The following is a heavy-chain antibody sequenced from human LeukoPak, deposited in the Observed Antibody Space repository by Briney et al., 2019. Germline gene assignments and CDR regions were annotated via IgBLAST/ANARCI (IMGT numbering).Heavy chain of an antibody. D-gene: IGHD6-13*01. CDR1: GFTFSSYS. CDR2: ISSSSSYI. CDR3: ARASIAAAGTSYYYYYMDV. V-gene: IGHV3-21*01. Sequence: GGSLRLSCAASGFTFSSYSMNWVRQAPGKGLEWVSSISSSSSYIYYADSVKGRFTISRDNAKNSLYLQMNSLRAEDTAVYYCARASIAAAGTSYYYYYMDVWGKGTTVTVSS. J-gene: IGHJ6*03.